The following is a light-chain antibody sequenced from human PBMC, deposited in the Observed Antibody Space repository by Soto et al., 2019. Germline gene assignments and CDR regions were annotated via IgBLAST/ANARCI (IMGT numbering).Light chain of an antibody. J-gene: IGLJ1*01. Sequence: QSVLTQPPSVSGAPGQRVTISCTGSSSNIGAGYDVHWYQQLPGTVPKLLIYGNSNRPSGVPDRFSGSKSGTSASLAITGLQAEDEADYYCQSYDSSPSYVFGTGTKLTVL. V-gene: IGLV1-40*01. CDR2: GNS. CDR1: SSNIGAGYD. CDR3: QSYDSSPSYV.